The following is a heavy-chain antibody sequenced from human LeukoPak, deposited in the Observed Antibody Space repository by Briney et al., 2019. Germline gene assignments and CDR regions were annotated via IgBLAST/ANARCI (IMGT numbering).Heavy chain of an antibody. Sequence: GGSLRLSCVASGFTFSNYWMSWVRQAPGKGLEWVANIKEDGREKYYVDSVKGRFTISRDNAKNSVYLQMNSLRVEDTAVYYCATYEGRLGMGYWGQGTLVTVSS. D-gene: IGHD7-27*01. J-gene: IGHJ4*02. CDR2: IKEDGREK. V-gene: IGHV3-7*01. CDR1: GFTFSNYW. CDR3: ATYEGRLGMGY.